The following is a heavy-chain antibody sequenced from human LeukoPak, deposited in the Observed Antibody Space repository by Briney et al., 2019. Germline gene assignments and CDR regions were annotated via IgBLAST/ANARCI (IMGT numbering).Heavy chain of an antibody. D-gene: IGHD4-17*01. J-gene: IGHJ4*02. Sequence: PGGSLRLSCAASGFTFSSYAMHWVRQAPGKGLEWVAVLLYDGSNKYYADSVKGRFTISRDNSKNTLYLQMNSLRAEDTAVYYCARPSTYGDYELDHFDSWGQGTLVTVSS. CDR1: GFTFSSYA. V-gene: IGHV3-30*04. CDR3: ARPSTYGDYELDHFDS. CDR2: LLYDGSNK.